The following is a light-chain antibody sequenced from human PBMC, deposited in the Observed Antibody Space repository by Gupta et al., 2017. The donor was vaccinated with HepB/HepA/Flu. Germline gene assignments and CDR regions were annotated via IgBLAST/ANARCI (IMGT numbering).Light chain of an antibody. CDR1: QSVSRN. CDR3: QQYNNWLPLT. Sequence: EIVMTQSPATLSLSPGDRATLSCRASQSVSRNLAWYQQKPGQAPRLLIYGASTRATGIPARFSGSGSGTEFTLTISSLQSEDFAVYYCQQYNNWLPLTFGGGTKVEIK. J-gene: IGKJ4*01. V-gene: IGKV3-15*01. CDR2: GAS.